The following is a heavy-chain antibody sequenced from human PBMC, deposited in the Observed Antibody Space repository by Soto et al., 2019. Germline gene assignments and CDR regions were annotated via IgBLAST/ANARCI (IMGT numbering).Heavy chain of an antibody. Sequence: PSQTLSLTCAISGDSVSSNSAAWNWIRQSPSRGLEWLGRTYYRSKWYNDYAVSVKSRITINPDTSKNQFSLQLNSVTPEDTAVYYCARAISVAGTDLDYFAYCGQGTLVIGSS. D-gene: IGHD6-13*01. CDR2: TYYRSKWYN. J-gene: IGHJ4*02. CDR1: GDSVSSNSAA. CDR3: ARAISVAGTDLDYFAY. V-gene: IGHV6-1*01.